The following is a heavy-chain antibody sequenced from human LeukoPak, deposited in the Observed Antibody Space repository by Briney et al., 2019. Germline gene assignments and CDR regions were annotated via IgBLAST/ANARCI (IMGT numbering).Heavy chain of an antibody. V-gene: IGHV4-38-2*02. CDR3: ARTSSSWTDFDY. D-gene: IGHD6-13*01. CDR1: GYSISSGYY. J-gene: IGHJ4*02. CDR2: IYHSGST. Sequence: SETLSLTCTVSGYSISSGYYWGWIRQPPGKGLEWIGSIYHSGSTYYNPSLKSRVTISVDTSKNQFSLKLSSVTAADTAVYYCARTSSSWTDFDYWGQGTLVTVSS.